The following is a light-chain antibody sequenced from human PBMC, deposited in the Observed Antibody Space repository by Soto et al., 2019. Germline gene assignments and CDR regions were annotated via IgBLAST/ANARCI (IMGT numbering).Light chain of an antibody. Sequence: QSALTQPASVSGSPGQSITISCTGTSSDVGGYNYVSWYQQHPGKAPKLMIYEVSNRPSGVSNRFSGSKSGNTASLTISGLQAEDEADYYCSSYGSSITVVFGGGTKLTVL. V-gene: IGLV2-14*01. J-gene: IGLJ2*01. CDR2: EVS. CDR3: SSYGSSITVV. CDR1: SSDVGGYNY.